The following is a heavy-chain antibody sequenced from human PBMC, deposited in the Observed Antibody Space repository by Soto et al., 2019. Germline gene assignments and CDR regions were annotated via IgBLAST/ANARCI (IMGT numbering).Heavy chain of an antibody. Sequence: QVQLVESGGGVVQPGRSLRLSCAASGFTFSSYGMHWVRQAPGKGLEWVAVISYDGSNKYYADSVKGRFTISRDNSKNTLYLQMNSRRAEDTAAYYCAKDGYGDYGWYFDLWGRGTLVTVSS. J-gene: IGHJ2*01. V-gene: IGHV3-30*18. CDR1: GFTFSSYG. CDR3: AKDGYGDYGWYFDL. CDR2: ISYDGSNK. D-gene: IGHD4-17*01.